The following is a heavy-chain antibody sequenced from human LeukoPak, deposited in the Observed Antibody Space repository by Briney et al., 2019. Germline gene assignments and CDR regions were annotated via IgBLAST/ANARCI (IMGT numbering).Heavy chain of an antibody. V-gene: IGHV3-23*01. CDR3: ARDSDSWYFDY. CDR1: GFTFSSYG. J-gene: IGHJ4*02. D-gene: IGHD6-13*01. CDR2: ISGSGGST. Sequence: PGGTLRLSCAASGFTFSSYGMSWVRQAPGKGLEWVSAISGSGGSTYYADSVKGRFTISRDNSKNTLYLQMNSLRAEDTAVYYCARDSDSWYFDYWGQGTLVTVSS.